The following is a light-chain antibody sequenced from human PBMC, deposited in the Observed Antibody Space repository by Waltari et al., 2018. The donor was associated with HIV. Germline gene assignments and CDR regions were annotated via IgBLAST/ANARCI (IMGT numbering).Light chain of an antibody. V-gene: IGLV2-11*01. Sequence: QSALTQPPSVSGSPGQSVTISCTGTTSDVGAYNYVSWYQQHPGEAPKFVIFDVNKRPSGVPDRFSGSKSGNTASLTISGLLPEDEGDYYCCSFAGRYTYVFGTGTKLTAL. J-gene: IGLJ1*01. CDR3: CSFAGRYTYV. CDR1: TSDVGAYNY. CDR2: DVN.